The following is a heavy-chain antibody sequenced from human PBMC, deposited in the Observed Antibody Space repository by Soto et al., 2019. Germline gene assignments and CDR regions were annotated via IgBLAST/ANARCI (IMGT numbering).Heavy chain of an antibody. J-gene: IGHJ4*02. CDR3: AKDEGVVGTLGLFDY. CDR1: GFDFTYYA. V-gene: IGHV3-30*18. D-gene: IGHD3-3*01. CDR2: MSSDGSKI. Sequence: QVQLVESGGGAVQPGESLRLSCVASGFDFTYYAMHWVRQAPGKGLESVAVMSSDGSKIHHTDSVKGRFTISRDNSKNTLYLQMNSLRKEDTAVYFCAKDEGVVGTLGLFDYWGQGTLVSVSS.